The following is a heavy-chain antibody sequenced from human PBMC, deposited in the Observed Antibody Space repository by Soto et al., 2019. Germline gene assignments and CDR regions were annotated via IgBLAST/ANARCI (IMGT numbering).Heavy chain of an antibody. CDR1: GGSISSGGYS. D-gene: IGHD5-12*01. V-gene: IGHV4-30-2*01. CDR2: IYHSGST. CDR3: ARGMKVKDGYNWALGAFDI. J-gene: IGHJ3*02. Sequence: PSETLSLTCAVSGGSISSGGYSWSWIRQPPGKGLEWIGYIYHSGSTYYNPSLKSRVTISVDRSKNQFSLKLSSVTAADTAVYYCARGMKVKDGYNWALGAFDIWGQGTMVTVSS.